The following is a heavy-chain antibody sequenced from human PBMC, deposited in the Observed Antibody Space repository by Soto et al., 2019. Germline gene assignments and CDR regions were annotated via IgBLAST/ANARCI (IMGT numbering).Heavy chain of an antibody. J-gene: IGHJ5*02. CDR2: ISGSGGST. V-gene: IGHV3-23*01. CDR3: ASGGSIAAHRAAGLFDP. D-gene: IGHD6-6*01. CDR1: GFTFSSYA. Sequence: GGSLRLSCAASGFTFSSYAMSWVRQAPGKGLEWVSAISGSGGSTYYADSVKGRFTISRDNSKNTLYLQMNSLRAEDTAVYYCASGGSIAAHRAAGLFDPWGQGTLVTVSS.